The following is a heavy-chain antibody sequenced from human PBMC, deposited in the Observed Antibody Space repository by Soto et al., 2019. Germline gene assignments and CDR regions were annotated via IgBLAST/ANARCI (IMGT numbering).Heavy chain of an antibody. D-gene: IGHD1-1*01. V-gene: IGHV3-23*01. CDR3: AKHPLRLYNFDY. Sequence: EVQLLDSGGGLVQPGGSLRLSCVASGFTFSNYAMGWVRQAPGKGLEWVSTISGSSGSTNYADSVKGRFTISRDNSKNTVFLQMNSLRAEDTAVYYCAKHPLRLYNFDYWGQGTLVTVSS. CDR1: GFTFSNYA. J-gene: IGHJ4*02. CDR2: ISGSSGST.